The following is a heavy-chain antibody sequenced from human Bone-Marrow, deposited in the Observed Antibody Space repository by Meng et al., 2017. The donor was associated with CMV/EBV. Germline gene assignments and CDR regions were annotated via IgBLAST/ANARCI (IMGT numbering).Heavy chain of an antibody. Sequence: SETLSLTCAVYGGSFSGYYWSWIRQPPGKGLEWIGEINHSGSTNYNPSLKGRVTISVDTSKNQFSLKLSSVTAADTAVYYCARDGIGNDFWSGHLDPWGQGTLVTVSS. CDR2: INHSGST. D-gene: IGHD3-3*01. J-gene: IGHJ5*02. V-gene: IGHV4-34*01. CDR1: GGSFSGYY. CDR3: ARDGIGNDFWSGHLDP.